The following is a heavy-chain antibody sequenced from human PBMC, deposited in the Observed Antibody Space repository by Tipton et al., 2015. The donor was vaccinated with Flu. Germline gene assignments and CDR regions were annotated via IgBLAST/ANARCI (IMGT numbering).Heavy chain of an antibody. CDR3: TGTAGGY. CDR1: GGSFSGNY. D-gene: IGHD1/OR15-1a*01. Sequence: TLSLTCAVYGGSFSGNYWTWIRQPPGKGLEWIVKIHHNGITNYNPSLKSRGTISVDTSKNHFSLTLNSLTAADIVTGTVTGTAGGYWGQGTLVTVSS. V-gene: IGHV4-34*01. CDR2: IHHNGIT. J-gene: IGHJ4*02.